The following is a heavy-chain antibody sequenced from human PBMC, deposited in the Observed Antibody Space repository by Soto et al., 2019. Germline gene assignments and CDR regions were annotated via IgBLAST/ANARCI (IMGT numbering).Heavy chain of an antibody. CDR3: ARDGGFRGPLNWFDP. D-gene: IGHD3-16*01. J-gene: IGHJ5*02. CDR2: IYYSGST. CDR1: GGSISSSSYY. Sequence: PSETLSLTCTVSGGSISSSSYYWGWIRQPPGKGLEWIGSIYYSGSTYYNPSLKSRVTISVDTSKNQFSLKLSSVTAADTAVYYCARDGGFRGPLNWFDPWGQGTLVTVSS. V-gene: IGHV4-39*02.